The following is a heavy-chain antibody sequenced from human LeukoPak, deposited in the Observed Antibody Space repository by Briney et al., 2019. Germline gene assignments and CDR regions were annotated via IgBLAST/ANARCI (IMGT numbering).Heavy chain of an antibody. V-gene: IGHV1-69*05. Sequence: GSSVKVSCKASGGTFSSYAISWVRQAPGQGLEWMGGIIPIFGTANYAQKFQGRVTITTDESTSTAYMELSSLRSDDTAVYYCARWRGGDWLDAFDIWGQGTMVTVSS. CDR2: IIPIFGTA. CDR1: GGTFSSYA. J-gene: IGHJ3*02. D-gene: IGHD2-21*02. CDR3: ARWRGGDWLDAFDI.